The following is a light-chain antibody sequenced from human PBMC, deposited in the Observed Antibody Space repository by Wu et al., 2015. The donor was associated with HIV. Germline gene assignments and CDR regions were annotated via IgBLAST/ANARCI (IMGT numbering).Light chain of an antibody. V-gene: IGKV3-15*01. CDR1: QNVDTN. CDR2: DAS. CDR3: QQYRDWSWT. Sequence: EIVMTQSPATLSVSPGERVTLSCRTSQNVDTNLAWYQQKPGQAPRLLIYDASTRATGVAARFSGSGSGTAFTLTISSLQSEDFAVYYCQQYRDWSWTFGQGPRWKSN. J-gene: IGKJ1*01.